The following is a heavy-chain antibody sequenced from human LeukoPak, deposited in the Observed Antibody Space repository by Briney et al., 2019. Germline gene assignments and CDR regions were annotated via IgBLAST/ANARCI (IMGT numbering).Heavy chain of an antibody. J-gene: IGHJ4*02. CDR3: ARELYGDYAPFDY. Sequence: GASVKVSCKASGGTFSSYAISWVRQAPGQGLEWMGGIIPIFGTANYAQKFQGRVTITADESTSTAYMELSSLRSEDTAVYYCARELYGDYAPFDYWGQGTLVTVSS. CDR1: GGTFSSYA. V-gene: IGHV1-69*01. CDR2: IIPIFGTA. D-gene: IGHD4-17*01.